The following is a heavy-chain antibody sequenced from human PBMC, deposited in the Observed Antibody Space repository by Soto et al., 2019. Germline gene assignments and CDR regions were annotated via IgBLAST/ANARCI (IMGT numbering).Heavy chain of an antibody. D-gene: IGHD4-4*01. CDR2: IYYSGST. V-gene: IGHV4-39*02. CDR1: GGSIRSSSYY. J-gene: IGHJ5*02. CDR3: ARDSIGSTVTSSWFDP. Sequence: SETLSLTCTVSGGSIRSSSYYWGWIREPPGKGLEWIGSIYYSGSTYYNPSLKSRVTISVDTSKNQLSLKLSSVTAADTAVYYCARDSIGSTVTSSWFDPRAKGNLVTVYS.